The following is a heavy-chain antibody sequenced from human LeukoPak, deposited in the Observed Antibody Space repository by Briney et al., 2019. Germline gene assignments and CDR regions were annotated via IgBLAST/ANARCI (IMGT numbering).Heavy chain of an antibody. CDR1: GYTFTGYY. CDR2: INPSGGST. J-gene: IGHJ4*02. D-gene: IGHD5-12*01. Sequence: ASVKVSCKASGYTFTGYYMHWVRQAPGQGLEWMGIINPSGGSTSYAQKFQGRVTITADESTSTAYMELSSLRSEDTAVYYCARDRMRRYSGYDPYYFDYWSQGTLVTVSS. V-gene: IGHV1-46*01. CDR3: ARDRMRRYSGYDPYYFDY.